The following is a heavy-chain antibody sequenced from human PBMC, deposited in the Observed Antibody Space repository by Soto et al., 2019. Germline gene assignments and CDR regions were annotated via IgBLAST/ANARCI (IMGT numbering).Heavy chain of an antibody. CDR3: ARGRGRGGSLTSYYYYGMDF. D-gene: IGHD3-16*01. Sequence: SETLSLTCAVYGGSFSGYYWSWIRQPPGKGLEWIGEINHSGSTNYNPSPKSRVTISVDTSKNQFSLKLSSVTAADTAVYYCARGRGRGGSLTSYYYYGMDFSGQGTTGTVAS. CDR2: INHSGST. V-gene: IGHV4-34*01. CDR1: GGSFSGYY. J-gene: IGHJ6*02.